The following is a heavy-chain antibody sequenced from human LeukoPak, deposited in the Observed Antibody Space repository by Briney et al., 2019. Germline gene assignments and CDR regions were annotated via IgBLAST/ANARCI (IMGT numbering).Heavy chain of an antibody. V-gene: IGHV5-51*01. Sequence: GESLKISCQGFGFSFSRYWIGWVRQMPGRGLEWMGIIYCGDSDTRYGPSFQGQVTISADKSISTAYLQWSSLKASDTAMYYXXXXXXXXXXXXXYDSSGYYYGNFVDYWGQGTLVTVSS. J-gene: IGHJ4*02. CDR2: IYCGDSDT. D-gene: IGHD3-22*01. CDR3: XXXXXXXXXXXXYDSSGYYYGNFVDY. CDR1: GFSFSRYW.